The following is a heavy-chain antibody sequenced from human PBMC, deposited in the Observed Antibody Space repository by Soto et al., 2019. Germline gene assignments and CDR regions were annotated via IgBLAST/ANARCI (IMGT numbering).Heavy chain of an antibody. CDR3: AKLVRDDVRRSDLDH. CDR1: GDSITSINNY. V-gene: IGHV4-39*01. D-gene: IGHD3-10*02. J-gene: IGHJ4*02. Sequence: SETLSLTCTVSGDSITSINNYWGWIRQPPGMGLEWIANIYYDGSTFYNPSLKSRVAMTIDTSKNQFSLNLTSVTATDTAVYYCAKLVRDDVRRSDLDHWGQGTLVTVSS. CDR2: IYYDGST.